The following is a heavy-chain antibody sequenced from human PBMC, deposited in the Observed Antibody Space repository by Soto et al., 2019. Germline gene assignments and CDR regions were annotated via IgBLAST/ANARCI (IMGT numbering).Heavy chain of an antibody. CDR3: ARRPREYDILTGYPQDAFDI. D-gene: IGHD3-9*01. V-gene: IGHV1-69*02. J-gene: IGHJ3*02. Sequence: QVQLVQSGAEVKKPGSSVKVSCKASGGTFSSYTISWVRQAPGQGLEWMGRIIPILGIANYAQKFQGRVTITADKSTSTAYMELSSLRSEDTAVYYCARRPREYDILTGYPQDAFDIWGQGTMVTVSS. CDR2: IIPILGIA. CDR1: GGTFSSYT.